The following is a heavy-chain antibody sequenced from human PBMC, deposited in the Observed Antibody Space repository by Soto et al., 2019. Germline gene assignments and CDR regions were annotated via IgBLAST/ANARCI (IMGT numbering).Heavy chain of an antibody. D-gene: IGHD6-6*01. Sequence: PSETLSLTCAVSGYSISNGYHWGWIRQPPGKGLEWIGNIYYSGDTFYNPSLKSRVTISVDTSKNQFSLKMNSVTAADTAVYYCARDTTIAARKPFDFWGQGILVTVSS. V-gene: IGHV4-38-2*02. CDR2: IYYSGDT. CDR1: GYSISNGYH. J-gene: IGHJ4*02. CDR3: ARDTTIAARKPFDF.